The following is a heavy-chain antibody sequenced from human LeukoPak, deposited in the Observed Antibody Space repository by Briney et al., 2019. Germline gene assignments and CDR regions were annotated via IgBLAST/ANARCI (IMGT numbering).Heavy chain of an antibody. CDR3: ARDFRIAAAGLGY. CDR2: ISSNNGNT. Sequence: ASVKDSCKASGYTFTNYGVTWVRQAPGQGLEWMGWISSNNGNTNFAQKFQGRVTMTTDTSTSTAYMELRSLRSDDTAVYYCARDFRIAAAGLGYWGQGTLVTVSS. V-gene: IGHV1-18*01. CDR1: GYTFTNYG. J-gene: IGHJ4*02. D-gene: IGHD6-13*01.